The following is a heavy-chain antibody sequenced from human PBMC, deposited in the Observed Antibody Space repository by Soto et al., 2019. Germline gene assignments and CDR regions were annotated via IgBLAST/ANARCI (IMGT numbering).Heavy chain of an antibody. D-gene: IGHD4-17*01. Sequence: QVQLVQSGAEVKKPGSSVKVSCKASGGTFSSYAISWVRQAPGQGLEWMGGIIPIFGTANYAQKFHGRVTITADESTSTAYMELSILRSEDTAVYYCATGPTTVTLYAMDVWGQGTTVTVSS. V-gene: IGHV1-69*12. CDR1: GGTFSSYA. CDR3: ATGPTTVTLYAMDV. CDR2: IIPIFGTA. J-gene: IGHJ6*02.